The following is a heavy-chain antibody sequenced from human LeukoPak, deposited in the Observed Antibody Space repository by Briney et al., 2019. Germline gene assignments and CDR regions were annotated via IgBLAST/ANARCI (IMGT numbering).Heavy chain of an antibody. J-gene: IGHJ4*02. CDR1: GFTFSSYS. Sequence: GGSLRLSCAASGFTFSSYSMDWVRQAPGKGLEWVSSISSSSSYIYYADSVKGRFTISRDNAKNSLYLQMNSLRAEDTAVYYCARADWDTAMIDYWGQGTLVTVSS. CDR3: ARADWDTAMIDY. D-gene: IGHD5-18*01. CDR2: ISSSSSYI. V-gene: IGHV3-21*01.